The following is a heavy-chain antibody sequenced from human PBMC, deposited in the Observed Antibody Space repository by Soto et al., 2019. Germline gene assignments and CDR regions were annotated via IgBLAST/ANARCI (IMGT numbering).Heavy chain of an antibody. CDR2: ISASGST. D-gene: IGHD3-22*01. V-gene: IGHV4-31*03. CDR1: GGSISDGYY. Sequence: SETLSLTCTVSGGSISDGYYWTWIRQHPGKGLEWIGSISASGSTSYNPSLKSRLTGSVDNSKNQFSLNLRSVSAADTAVYYFATRDRSGFSYWLDTWGQGSLVTVS. CDR3: ATRDRSGFSYWLDT. J-gene: IGHJ5*02.